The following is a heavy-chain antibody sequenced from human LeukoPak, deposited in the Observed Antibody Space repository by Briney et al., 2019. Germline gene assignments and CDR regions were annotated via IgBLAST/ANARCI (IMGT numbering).Heavy chain of an antibody. CDR2: INHSGST. CDR1: GGSFSGYY. D-gene: IGHD6-6*01. CDR3: ARERGAARPFNY. V-gene: IGHV4-34*01. Sequence: SETLSLTCAVYGGSFSGYYWSWIRQPPGKGLEWIGEINHSGSTNYNPSLKSRVTISVDTSKNQFSLKLSSVTAADTAVYYCARERGAARPFNYWGQGTLVTVSS. J-gene: IGHJ4*02.